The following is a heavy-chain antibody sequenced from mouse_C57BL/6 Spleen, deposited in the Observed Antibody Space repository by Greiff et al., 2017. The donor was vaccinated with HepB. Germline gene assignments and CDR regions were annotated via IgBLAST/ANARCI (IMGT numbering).Heavy chain of an antibody. CDR1: GYAFSSSW. CDR3: ASPHYYGSSYRFDY. Sequence: QVQLQQSGPELVKPGASVKISCKASGYAFSSSWMNWVKQRPGKGLEWIGRIYPGDGDTNYNGKFKGKATLTADKSSSTAYMQLSSLTSEDSAVYFCASPHYYGSSYRFDYWGQGTTLTVSS. V-gene: IGHV1-82*01. J-gene: IGHJ2*01. CDR2: IYPGDGDT. D-gene: IGHD1-1*01.